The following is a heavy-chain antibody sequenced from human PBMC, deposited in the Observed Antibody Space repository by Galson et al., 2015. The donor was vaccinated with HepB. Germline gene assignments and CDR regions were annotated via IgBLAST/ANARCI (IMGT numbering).Heavy chain of an antibody. D-gene: IGHD6-19*01. Sequence: SLRLSCAASGFTFSSYAMHWVRQAPGKGLEWVAVISYDGSNKYYADSVKGRFTISRDNSKNTLYLQMNSLRAEDTAVYYCARGAQWLVLGDPLDYWGQGTLVTVSS. V-gene: IGHV3-30*04. CDR1: GFTFSSYA. CDR3: ARGAQWLVLGDPLDY. CDR2: ISYDGSNK. J-gene: IGHJ4*02.